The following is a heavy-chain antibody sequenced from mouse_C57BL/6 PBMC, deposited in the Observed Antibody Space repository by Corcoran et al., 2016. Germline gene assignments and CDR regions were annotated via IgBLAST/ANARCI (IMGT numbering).Heavy chain of an antibody. CDR1: GYTFTSYD. CDR2: IYPRDGST. J-gene: IGHJ3*01. D-gene: IGHD1-1*01. V-gene: IGHV1-85*01. CDR3: ARKKSLWDYGSPFAY. Sequence: QVQLQQSGPELVKPGASVKLSCKASGYTFTSYDINWVKQRPGQGLEWIGWIYPRDGSTKYNEKFKGKATLTVDTSSSTAYMELHSLTSEDSAVYFCARKKSLWDYGSPFAYWGQGTLVTVSA.